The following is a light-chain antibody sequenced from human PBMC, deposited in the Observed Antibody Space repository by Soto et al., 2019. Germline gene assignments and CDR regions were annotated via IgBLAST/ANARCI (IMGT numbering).Light chain of an antibody. CDR2: EVS. V-gene: IGLV2-8*01. Sequence: LTQPPSASGSPGQSVTISCTGTSSDVGGYNYVSWYQQHPGKAPKLMIYEVSERPSGVPDRFSGSKSSNTASLTVSGLQAEDEADYYCSSYAGSNNFVFGTGTKVTVL. J-gene: IGLJ1*01. CDR1: SSDVGGYNY. CDR3: SSYAGSNNFV.